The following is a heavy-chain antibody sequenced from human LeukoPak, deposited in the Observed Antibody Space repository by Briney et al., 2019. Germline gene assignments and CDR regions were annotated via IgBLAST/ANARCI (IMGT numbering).Heavy chain of an antibody. J-gene: IGHJ6*03. V-gene: IGHV1-69*05. CDR1: GGSFDRHV. D-gene: IGHD3-22*01. Sequence: GASVEVSCTASGGSFDRHVLSWLRQAPGQGLEWMGGINPIAGTTSHAQKFQDRISITTDGSTTAYMALSSLTSEDTAVYYCARGVYSYDGSGEYAGGYYYMDVWGKGTTVTVSS. CDR3: ARGVYSYDGSGEYAGGYYYMDV. CDR2: INPIAGTT.